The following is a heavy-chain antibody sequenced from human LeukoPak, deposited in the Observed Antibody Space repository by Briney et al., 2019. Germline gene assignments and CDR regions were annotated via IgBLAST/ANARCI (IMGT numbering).Heavy chain of an antibody. V-gene: IGHV1-2*02. CDR2: INPTSGDA. J-gene: IGHJ3*02. CDR3: ATESDSGSYLYAFDI. CDR1: GYTFTGYY. D-gene: IGHD1-26*01. Sequence: ASVKVSCRASGYTFTGYYIHWMRQAPGQGLEWMGWINPTSGDAYYAQQFQGRVTMTRDTSISTAYLDLSSLRSDDTAVYYCATESDSGSYLYAFDIWGQGTMVTVSS.